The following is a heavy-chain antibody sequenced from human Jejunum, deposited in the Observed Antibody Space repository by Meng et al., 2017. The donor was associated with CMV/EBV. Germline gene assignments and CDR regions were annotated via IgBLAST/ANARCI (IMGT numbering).Heavy chain of an antibody. Sequence: CFLHWVRQAPGQGLEWMAMINPSVGSSISAQKFLGRVTMTRDTSTSTVYMELRSLRSDDTAVYYCARGEEMGAAAVKAFSRTFDQWGQGTRVTVSS. CDR1: CF. CDR2: INPSVGSS. V-gene: IGHV1-46*01. D-gene: IGHD2-15*01. J-gene: IGHJ4*02. CDR3: ARGEEMGAAAVKAFSRTFDQ.